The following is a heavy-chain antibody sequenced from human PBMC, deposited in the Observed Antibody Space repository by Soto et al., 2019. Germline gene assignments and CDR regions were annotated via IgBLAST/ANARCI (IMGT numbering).Heavy chain of an antibody. Sequence: SDTLSLTCTVSGGSISSSSYYWGWIRQPPGKGLEWIGSIYYSGSTYYNPSLKSRVTISVDTSKNQFSLKLSSLTAADTAVYYCARQGVVPAASPWGQGTLVTVSS. D-gene: IGHD2-2*01. J-gene: IGHJ5*02. CDR2: IYYSGST. CDR3: ARQGVVPAASP. CDR1: GGSISSSSYY. V-gene: IGHV4-39*01.